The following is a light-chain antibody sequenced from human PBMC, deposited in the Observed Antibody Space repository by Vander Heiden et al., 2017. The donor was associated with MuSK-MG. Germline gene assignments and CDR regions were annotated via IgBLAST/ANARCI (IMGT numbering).Light chain of an antibody. CDR2: GAS. Sequence: DIQMTQSPSSLSASVGDRVTITCRASQSIANSLNWYEQKPGNAPNLLIYGASTLHTGVPSRFSVSGSGTEFTLTISSLQREDFATYYCQQSDNAPLGTFGQGNKLEI. V-gene: IGKV1-39*01. CDR3: QQSDNAPLGT. CDR1: QSIANS. J-gene: IGKJ2*02.